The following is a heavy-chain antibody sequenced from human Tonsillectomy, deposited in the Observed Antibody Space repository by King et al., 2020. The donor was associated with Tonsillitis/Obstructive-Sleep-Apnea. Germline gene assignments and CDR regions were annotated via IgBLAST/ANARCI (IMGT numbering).Heavy chain of an antibody. Sequence: QLVQSGAEVKKPGASVKVSCKASGYTFINFAITWVRQAPGQGLEWMGWVSAYNGDTNYAQNLQGRVTMTADTSTTTAYMELRSLRSDDTAVYYCARDSRYFDWSPPTDYWGQGTLVTVSS. CDR3: ARDSRYFDWSPPTDY. V-gene: IGHV1-18*01. D-gene: IGHD3-9*01. J-gene: IGHJ4*02. CDR2: VSAYNGDT. CDR1: GYTFINFA.